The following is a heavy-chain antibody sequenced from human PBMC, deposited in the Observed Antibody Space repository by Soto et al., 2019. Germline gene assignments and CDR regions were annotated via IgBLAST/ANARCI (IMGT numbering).Heavy chain of an antibody. CDR1: GFTFNNYN. Sequence: GGSLRLSCAASGFTFNNYNMNWVPQAPGNGLEWVSYICCSDSTRYYAGSVKVRFPISRDHSMNSLYLQLHSLTAEDTAVYYCSRDGGPPYNTYGGHFDYWGQGTLVTVSS. D-gene: IGHD3-3*01. CDR2: ICCSDSTR. V-gene: IGHV3-48*01. CDR3: SRDGGPPYNTYGGHFDY. J-gene: IGHJ4*02.